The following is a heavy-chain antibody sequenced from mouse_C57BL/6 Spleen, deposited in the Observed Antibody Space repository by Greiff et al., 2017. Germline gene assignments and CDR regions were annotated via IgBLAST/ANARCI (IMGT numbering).Heavy chain of an antibody. Sequence: EVKLVESGPELVKPGASVKIPCKASGYTFTDYNMDWVKQSHGKSLEWIGDINPNNGGTIYNQKFKGKATVTVDKSSSTAYMELRSLTSEDTAVYYCARRGIYYGYDEAFAYWGQGTLVTVSA. CDR1: GYTFTDYN. J-gene: IGHJ3*01. V-gene: IGHV1-18*01. CDR3: ARRGIYYGYDEAFAY. CDR2: INPNNGGT. D-gene: IGHD2-2*01.